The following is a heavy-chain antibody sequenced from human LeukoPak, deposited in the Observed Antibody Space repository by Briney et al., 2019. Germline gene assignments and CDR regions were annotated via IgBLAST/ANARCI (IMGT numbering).Heavy chain of an antibody. Sequence: ASVKVSCKASGYTFINYYTHWVRQAPGQGLEWMGRINPSGDSVNYAQKLQGRVTMTTDTSTSTAYMELRSLRSDDTAVYYCARDQGRVYYYYGMDVWGQGTTVTVSS. J-gene: IGHJ6*02. CDR3: ARDQGRVYYYYGMDV. V-gene: IGHV1-46*01. CDR2: INPSGDSV. CDR1: GYTFINYY.